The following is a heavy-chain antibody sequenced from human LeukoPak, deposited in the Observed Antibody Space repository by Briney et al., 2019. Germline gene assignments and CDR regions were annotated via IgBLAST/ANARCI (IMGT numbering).Heavy chain of an antibody. V-gene: IGHV1-18*01. Sequence: ASVKVSCKASGYTFTSYGISWVRQAPGQGLEWMGWISAYNGNTNYAQKLQGRVTMTTDTSTSTAYMELRSLRSDDTAMHYCARDGDCSSTSCYFNWFDPWGQGTLVTVSS. D-gene: IGHD2-2*01. CDR1: GYTFTSYG. CDR3: ARDGDCSSTSCYFNWFDP. CDR2: ISAYNGNT. J-gene: IGHJ5*02.